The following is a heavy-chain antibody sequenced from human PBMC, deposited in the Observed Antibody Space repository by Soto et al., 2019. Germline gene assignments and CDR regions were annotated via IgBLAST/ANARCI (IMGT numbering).Heavy chain of an antibody. CDR3: ARSGAYYGSGAIYCYGMDV. CDR1: GYSFTSYW. V-gene: IGHV5-51*01. CDR2: IYPGDSDT. D-gene: IGHD3-10*01. J-gene: IGHJ6*02. Sequence: GESLKISCKGSGYSFTSYWIGWVRQMPGKGLEWMGIIYPGDSDTGYSPSFQGQVTISADKSISTAYLQWSSLKASDTAMYYCARSGAYYGSGAIYCYGMDVWGQGTTVTVSS.